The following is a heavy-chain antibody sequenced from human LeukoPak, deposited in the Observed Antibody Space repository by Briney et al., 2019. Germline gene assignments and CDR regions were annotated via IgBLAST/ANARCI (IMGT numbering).Heavy chain of an antibody. CDR2: INPSGGST. CDR1: GYTFTSYY. J-gene: IGHJ4*02. V-gene: IGHV1-46*01. CDR3: ARDPEGYSYGIHFDY. D-gene: IGHD5-18*01. Sequence: ASVKVSCKASGYTFTSYYMHWVRQAPGQGLEWMGIINPSGGSTSYAQKFRGRVTMTRDTSTSTVYMELSSLRSEDTAVYYCARDPEGYSYGIHFDYWGQGTLVTVSS.